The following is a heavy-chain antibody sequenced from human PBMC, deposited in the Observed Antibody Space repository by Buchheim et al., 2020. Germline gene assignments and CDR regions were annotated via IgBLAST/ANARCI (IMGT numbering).Heavy chain of an antibody. CDR1: GYTFTSYY. CDR3: ARDPTATLIQLWSSAYYFDY. CDR2: INPSGGST. J-gene: IGHJ4*02. V-gene: IGHV1-46*01. Sequence: QVQLVQSGAEVKKPGASVKVSCKASGYTFTSYYMHWVRQAPGQGLEWMGIINPSGGSTSYAQKFQGRVTMTRDTPTSTVYMELSSLRSEDTAVYYCARDPTATLIQLWSSAYYFDYWGQGTL. D-gene: IGHD5-18*01.